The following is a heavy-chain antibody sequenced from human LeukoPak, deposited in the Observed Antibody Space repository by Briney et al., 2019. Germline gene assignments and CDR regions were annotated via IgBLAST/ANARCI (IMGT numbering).Heavy chain of an antibody. Sequence: SVKVSCKASGGTFSSYAISWVRQAPGQGLEWMGGIIPIFGTANYARKFQGRVTITADESTSTAYMELSSLRSEDTAVYYCASAHYCSSTSCQPQAIDYWGQGTLVTVSS. CDR3: ASAHYCSSTSCQPQAIDY. V-gene: IGHV1-69*13. CDR2: IIPIFGTA. D-gene: IGHD2-2*01. J-gene: IGHJ4*02. CDR1: GGTFSSYA.